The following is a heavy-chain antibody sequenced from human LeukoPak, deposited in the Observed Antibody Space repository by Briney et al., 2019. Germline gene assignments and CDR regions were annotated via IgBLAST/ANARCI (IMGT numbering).Heavy chain of an antibody. D-gene: IGHD1-1*01. Sequence: GESLKISCKGSGYRFSSFWIGWVRQMPGKGLEWMGIIYPGDSETIYSPSFQGHVTISADKSINTAYLQWSSLRASDTAMYYCAMGGGGDNDISVGRFDYWGQGTLVTVSS. CDR2: IYPGDSET. V-gene: IGHV5-51*01. CDR3: AMGGGGDNDISVGRFDY. CDR1: GYRFSSFW. J-gene: IGHJ4*02.